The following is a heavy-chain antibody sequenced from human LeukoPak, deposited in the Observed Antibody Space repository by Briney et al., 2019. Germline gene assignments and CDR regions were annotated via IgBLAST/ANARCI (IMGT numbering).Heavy chain of an antibody. CDR2: VYYSGST. CDR1: GGSISSGDYY. D-gene: IGHD2-15*01. Sequence: SETLSLTCTVSGGSISSGDYYWSWIRQPPGKGLEWIGYVYYSGSTYYNPSLKSRVTISVDTSKNQFSLKLSSVTAADTAVYYCARDLLVGGATHDAFDIWGQGTMVTVSS. CDR3: ARDLLVGGATHDAFDI. J-gene: IGHJ3*02. V-gene: IGHV4-30-4*01.